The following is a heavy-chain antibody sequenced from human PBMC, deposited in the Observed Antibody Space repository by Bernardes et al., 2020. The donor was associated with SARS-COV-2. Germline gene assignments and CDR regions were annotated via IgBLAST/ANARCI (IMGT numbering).Heavy chain of an antibody. J-gene: IGHJ6*02. Sequence: GGSLRLSCAASVFTFSDHYMDWVRQAPAKGLEWVGRSSGKGESYTTEYAASVKGRFTISRDDSKNSVYLKMTRLKIEDTAVYYCARDQRRPHYYYGLDVWCQATKVTV. D-gene: IGHD6-6*01. CDR2: SSGKGESYTT. CDR3: ARDQRRPHYYYGLDV. V-gene: IGHV3-72*01. CDR1: VFTFSDHY.